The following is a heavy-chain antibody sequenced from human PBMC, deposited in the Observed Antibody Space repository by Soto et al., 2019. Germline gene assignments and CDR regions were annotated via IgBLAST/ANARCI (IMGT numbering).Heavy chain of an antibody. CDR3: ASGGGIMITFGGVIVAPFDY. CDR1: GGSFSGYY. J-gene: IGHJ4*02. CDR2: INHSGST. Sequence: SETLSLTCAVYGGSFSGYYWSWIRQPPGKGVEWIGEINHSGSTNYNPSLKSRVTISVDTSKNQFSLKLSSVTAADTAVYYCASGGGIMITFGGVIVAPFDYWGQGTLVTVS. D-gene: IGHD3-16*02. V-gene: IGHV4-34*01.